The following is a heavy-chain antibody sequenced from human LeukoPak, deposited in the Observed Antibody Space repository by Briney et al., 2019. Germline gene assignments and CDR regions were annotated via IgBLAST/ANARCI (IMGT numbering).Heavy chain of an antibody. CDR1: GFTFSSYS. Sequence: GGSLRLSCAASGFTFSSYSVIWARQAPGKGLEWVSYVSSSGTTTYYADSVKGRFTISRDNGKNLVSLQMNSLRDEDTAVYYCARADRDGNKRFLDWGQGALVTVSS. D-gene: IGHD5-24*01. J-gene: IGHJ4*02. CDR3: ARADRDGNKRFLD. CDR2: VSSSGTTT. V-gene: IGHV3-48*02.